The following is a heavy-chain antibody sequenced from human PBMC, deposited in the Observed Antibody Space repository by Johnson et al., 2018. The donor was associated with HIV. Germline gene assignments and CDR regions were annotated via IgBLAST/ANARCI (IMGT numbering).Heavy chain of an antibody. Sequence: QLVESGGGLVEPGGSLRLSCAASGFTFSNAWMSWVRQAPGKGLEWVGRIKSKTDGGTTDYAAPVKGRFTISRHDSKNMLYLQMNSLKTEDTAVYYCTTDTWWXXDEXXEMWGQGKXVT. J-gene: IGHJ3*02. D-gene: IGHD2-15*01. CDR2: IKSKTDGGTT. V-gene: IGHV3-15*01. CDR3: TTDTWWXXDEXXEM. CDR1: GFTFSNAW.